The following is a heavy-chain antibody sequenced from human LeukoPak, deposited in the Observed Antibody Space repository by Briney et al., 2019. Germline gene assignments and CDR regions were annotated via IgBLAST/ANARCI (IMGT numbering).Heavy chain of an antibody. D-gene: IGHD1-26*01. CDR3: AKDDPGGGSYSL. V-gene: IGHV3-11*01. CDR2: ISDRGTTI. J-gene: IGHJ4*02. Sequence: GGSLRLSCAASGFTFSDYYMSWIRQAPGRGLGWVSYISDRGTTIYYGDSVKGRFTISRDNAKNSLYLQVNSLRAEDTAVYYCAKDDPGGGSYSLWGQGTLVTVSS. CDR1: GFTFSDYY.